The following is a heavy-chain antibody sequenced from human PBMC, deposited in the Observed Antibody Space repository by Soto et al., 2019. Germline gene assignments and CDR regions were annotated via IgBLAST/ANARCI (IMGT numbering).Heavy chain of an antibody. CDR1: GYSFTTYL. CDR3: ARHVYSYGEYYYYYYGMDV. Sequence: GESLKISCKGSGYSFTTYLINWVRQMPGKSLEWMGRIDPSDSYTNYSPSFQGHVTISADKSISTAYLQWSSLKASDTAMYYCARHVYSYGEYYYYYYGMDVWGQGTTVTVSS. V-gene: IGHV5-10-1*01. CDR2: IDPSDSYT. D-gene: IGHD5-18*01. J-gene: IGHJ6*02.